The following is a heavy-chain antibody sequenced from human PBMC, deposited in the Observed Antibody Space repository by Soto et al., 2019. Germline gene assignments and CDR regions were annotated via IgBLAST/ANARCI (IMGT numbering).Heavy chain of an antibody. CDR3: ARPYEGGYSSNHHYYYALDV. J-gene: IGHJ6*02. Sequence: SVKVSCKISGGTFSRYSISWVRQAPGQGLEWMGGIVPIFGTRNYAQKFQDRVTITTDESATTAHMELSNLRSEDTAVYYCARPYEGGYSSNHHYYYALDVWGQGTTVTVSS. V-gene: IGHV1-69*05. CDR1: GGTFSRYS. CDR2: IVPIFGTR. D-gene: IGHD3-22*01.